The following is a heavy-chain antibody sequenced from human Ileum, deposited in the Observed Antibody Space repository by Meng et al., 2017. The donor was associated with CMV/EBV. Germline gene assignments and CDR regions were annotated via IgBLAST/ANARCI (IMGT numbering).Heavy chain of an antibody. D-gene: IGHD6-19*01. V-gene: IGHV3-53*01. CDR3: ATHRGYSTGWDH. J-gene: IGHJ4*02. Sequence: EVQLWESGGGLIQPGGSLRLSCAASGFTVKNSVVTWVRQAAGRGLEWVSVLSFGDRTYYSDSVKGRFVISSDNSQNFLYLQMNRLRVDDTAIYYCATHRGYSTGWDHWGQGTLVTVSS. CDR1: GFTVKNSV. CDR2: LSFGDRT.